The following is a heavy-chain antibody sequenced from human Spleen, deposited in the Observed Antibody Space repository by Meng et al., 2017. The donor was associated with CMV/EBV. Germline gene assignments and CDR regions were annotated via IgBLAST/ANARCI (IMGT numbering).Heavy chain of an antibody. Sequence: GESLKISCAASGFAFSGHWLHWVRQAPGKGLVWVSRIDRNGSSTSYADSVKGRFTISRDNANNTLYLQMNSLRAEDTAVYYCARVPGRDWGQGTLVTVSS. J-gene: IGHJ4*02. CDR3: ARVPGRD. CDR2: IDRNGSST. V-gene: IGHV3-74*01. CDR1: GFAFSGHW.